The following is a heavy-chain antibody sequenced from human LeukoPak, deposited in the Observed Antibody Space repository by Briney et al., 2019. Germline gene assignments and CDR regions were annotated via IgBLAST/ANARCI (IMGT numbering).Heavy chain of an antibody. CDR1: GFTFSSYS. V-gene: IGHV3-48*01. J-gene: IGHJ4*02. D-gene: IGHD6-6*01. CDR3: AGHGSSSV. Sequence: GGSLRLSCAASGFTFSSYSMNWVRQAPGKGLEWVSYISSSGSTIYYADSVKGRFTISRDNSKNTLYLQMNSLRADDTAIYYCAGHGSSSVWGQGTLVTVSS. CDR2: ISSSGSTI.